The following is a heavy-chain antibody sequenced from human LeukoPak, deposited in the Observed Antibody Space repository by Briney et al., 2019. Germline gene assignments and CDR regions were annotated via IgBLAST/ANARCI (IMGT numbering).Heavy chain of an antibody. J-gene: IGHJ6*02. CDR3: ARDGGGWPYYYYGMDV. CDR1: GGSISSGGYY. D-gene: IGHD6-19*01. V-gene: IGHV4-31*03. CDR2: IYYSGST. Sequence: PSETLSLTCTVSGGSISSGGYYWSWIRQHPGKGLEWIGYIYYSGSTHYNPSLKSRVTISVDTSKNQFSLKLSSVTAADTAVYYCARDGGGWPYYYYGMDVWGQGTTVTVSS.